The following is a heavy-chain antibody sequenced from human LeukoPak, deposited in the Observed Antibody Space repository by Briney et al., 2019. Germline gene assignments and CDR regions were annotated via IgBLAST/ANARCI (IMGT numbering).Heavy chain of an antibody. CDR2: IHHSGTT. CDR3: ARAGSYNLDY. CDR1: GGSISSSSYY. D-gene: IGHD3-10*01. V-gene: IGHV4-39*07. J-gene: IGHJ4*02. Sequence: PSETLSLTCTVSGGSISSSSYYWGWVRQPPEKGLEWIGEIHHSGTTHYNPSLKSRVTITVDKSNNQLSLRLNSVTAADTAVYYCARAGSYNLDYWGQGTLATVSS.